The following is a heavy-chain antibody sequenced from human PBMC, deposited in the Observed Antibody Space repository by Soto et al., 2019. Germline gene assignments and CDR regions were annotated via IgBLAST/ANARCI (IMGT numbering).Heavy chain of an antibody. CDR3: AKDRGTGDYGVNAVEL. D-gene: IGHD4-17*01. Sequence: EEQLLESGGGLVQRGGSLSLSCAASGFTFSVFAMSWVRQAPGRGLELVSTISGRGENTYYADSVKGRFTISRDNSKNTLNLQMNSLRGEDTAVYYCAKDRGTGDYGVNAVELWGQGTMVTVSS. CDR2: ISGRGENT. J-gene: IGHJ3*01. V-gene: IGHV3-23*01. CDR1: GFTFSVFA.